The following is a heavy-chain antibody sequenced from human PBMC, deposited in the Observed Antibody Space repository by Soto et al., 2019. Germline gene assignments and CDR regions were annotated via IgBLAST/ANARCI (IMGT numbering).Heavy chain of an antibody. CDR1: GGTFSSYT. D-gene: IGHD3-10*01. CDR3: ASYGSGSFSMDV. CDR2: IIPILGIA. Sequence: QVQLVQSGAEVKKPGSSVKVSCKASGGTFSSYTISWVRQAPGQGLEWMGRIIPILGIANYAQKFQGRVXIXAXXSTSTAYMELSSLRSEDTAVYYCASYGSGSFSMDVWGQGTTVTVSS. J-gene: IGHJ6*02. V-gene: IGHV1-69*02.